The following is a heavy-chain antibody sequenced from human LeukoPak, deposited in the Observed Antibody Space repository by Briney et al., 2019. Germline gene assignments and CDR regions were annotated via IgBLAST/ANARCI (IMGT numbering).Heavy chain of an antibody. D-gene: IGHD3-22*01. J-gene: IGHJ4*02. V-gene: IGHV3-23*01. CDR3: AKDSYDSGGYYHFDY. Sequence: GGSLRLSCAASGFTFSSYAMNWVRQTPGKGLEWVSGITGSGDRTYYADSVKGRFTISRDNSKNTLYLQMNSPRAEDTAVYYCAKDSYDSGGYYHFDYWGQGTLVTVSS. CDR2: ITGSGDRT. CDR1: GFTFSSYA.